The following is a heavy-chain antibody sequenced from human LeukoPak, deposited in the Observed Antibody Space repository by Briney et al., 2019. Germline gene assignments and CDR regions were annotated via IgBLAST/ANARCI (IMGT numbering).Heavy chain of an antibody. CDR2: ISGSGVST. CDR1: GFTFSSYG. Sequence: AGGSPRLSCAASGFTFSSYGMSWVRQAPGKGLEWVSTISGSGVSTYYADSVKGRFTISRDNSKNTLYLQMNSLRAEDTAVYYCAKEYYFDYWGQGTLVTVSS. V-gene: IGHV3-23*01. J-gene: IGHJ4*02. CDR3: AKEYYFDY.